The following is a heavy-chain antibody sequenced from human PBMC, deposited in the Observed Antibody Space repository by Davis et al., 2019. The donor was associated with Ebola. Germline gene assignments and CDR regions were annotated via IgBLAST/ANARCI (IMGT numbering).Heavy chain of an antibody. CDR3: AREGYCSGGSCYSVYYYYYYGMDV. J-gene: IGHJ6*02. CDR2: INPHNGNT. Sequence: AASVKVSCKASGYTFTSYGITWVQQAPGQGLEWMGWINPHNGNTNYAQNVQGRVTMTTDTSTSTAYMELRSLRSDDTAVYYCAREGYCSGGSCYSVYYYYYYGMDVWGQGTTVTVSS. D-gene: IGHD2-15*01. CDR1: GYTFTSYG. V-gene: IGHV1-18*04.